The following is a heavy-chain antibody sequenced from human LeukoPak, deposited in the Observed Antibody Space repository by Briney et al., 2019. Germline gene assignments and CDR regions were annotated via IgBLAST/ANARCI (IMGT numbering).Heavy chain of an antibody. Sequence: SETLSLTCPVYGWSFSGYYWGWLRQPPAKGLEWVGEINHKGNTNYNPSLKSRVTISVDTSKNQFSLKLISVTAADTAVDYCARGRRPPPKSRAVAGKNAFDIWGQGTMVTVSS. V-gene: IGHV4-34*01. CDR2: INHKGNT. D-gene: IGHD6-19*01. J-gene: IGHJ3*02. CDR3: ARGRRPPPKSRAVAGKNAFDI. CDR1: GWSFSGYY.